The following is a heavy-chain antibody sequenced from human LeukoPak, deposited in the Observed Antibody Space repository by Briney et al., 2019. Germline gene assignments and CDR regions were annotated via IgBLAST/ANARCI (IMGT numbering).Heavy chain of an antibody. J-gene: IGHJ4*02. CDR3: ASGDPDINSHFDY. CDR1: GFRFSSYA. Sequence: PGRFLRLSCAASGFRFSSYAVHWVRQAPGKGLEWVAVISYDGSNKYYADSVKGRFTISRDNSKSTLYLQMNSLRAEDTAVYYCASGDPDINSHFDYWGQGTLVTVPS. D-gene: IGHD2-15*01. CDR2: ISYDGSNK. V-gene: IGHV3-30*04.